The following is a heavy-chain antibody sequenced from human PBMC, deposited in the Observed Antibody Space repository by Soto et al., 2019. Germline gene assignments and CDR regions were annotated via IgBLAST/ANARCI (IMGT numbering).Heavy chain of an antibody. CDR2: ISHDGSNK. Sequence: QVQLVESGGGVIQPGRSLKLSCGASGFTFSTYGMHWVRQAPGKGLEWVAVISHDGSNKYYADSVKGRFTISRDKSKNTLDLQMNSLKPEDTAVYYCANGYRSGWYYFDYWGQGTLVTVSS. D-gene: IGHD6-19*01. V-gene: IGHV3-30*18. CDR3: ANGYRSGWYYFDY. CDR1: GFTFSTYG. J-gene: IGHJ4*02.